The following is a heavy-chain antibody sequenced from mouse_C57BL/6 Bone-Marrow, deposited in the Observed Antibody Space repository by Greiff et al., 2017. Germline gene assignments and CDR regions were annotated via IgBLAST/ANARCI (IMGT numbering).Heavy chain of an antibody. Sequence: QVQLQQPGAELVKPGASVKVSCKASGYTFTSYWMHWVKQRPGQGLEWIGRIHPSDSDTNYNQKFKGTATLTVDKSSSTAYMQLSSLTSEDSAVYYCAKQLRLRAWFAYWGQGTLVTVSA. CDR3: AKQLRLRAWFAY. CDR1: GYTFTSYW. J-gene: IGHJ3*01. D-gene: IGHD3-2*02. CDR2: IHPSDSDT. V-gene: IGHV1-74*01.